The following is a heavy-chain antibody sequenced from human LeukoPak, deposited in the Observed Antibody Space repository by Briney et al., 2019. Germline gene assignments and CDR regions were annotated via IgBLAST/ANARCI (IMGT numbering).Heavy chain of an antibody. D-gene: IGHD3-10*01. CDR2: INTNTGNP. V-gene: IGHV7-4-1*02. CDR3: ARDWFGEFNWFDP. J-gene: IGHJ5*02. CDR1: GYTFTSYA. Sequence: ASVKVSCKASGYTFTSYAMNWVRQAPGQGLEWMGWINTNTGNPTYAQGFTGRFVFSLDTSVSTAYLQISSLKAENTAVYYWARDWFGEFNWFDPWGQGTLVTVSS.